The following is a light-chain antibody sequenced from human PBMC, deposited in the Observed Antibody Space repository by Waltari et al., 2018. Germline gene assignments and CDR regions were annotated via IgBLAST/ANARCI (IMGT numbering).Light chain of an antibody. V-gene: IGKV4-1*01. J-gene: IGKJ2*01. CDR3: QQYYTTPYT. CDR1: LSLLYSSNNKNY. CDR2: WAS. Sequence: PDSLAVSLGERATINCKSSLSLLYSSNNKNYLAWYQQKPRQPPKLLIYWASTRESGVPDRFGGSGSGTDFTLTINSLQAEDVAVYYCQQYYTTPYTFGQGTKLDIK.